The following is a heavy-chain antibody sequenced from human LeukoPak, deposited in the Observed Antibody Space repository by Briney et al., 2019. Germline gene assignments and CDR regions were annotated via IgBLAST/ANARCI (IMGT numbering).Heavy chain of an antibody. CDR2: IYYSGST. D-gene: IGHD3-22*01. CDR1: GGSIRSNNYY. J-gene: IGHJ2*01. V-gene: IGHV4-39*01. Sequence: SETLSLTCTVSGGSIRSNNYYWGWVRQPPGKGLEWIGTIYYSGSTSYNPSLKSRVTISVDMSKNQFSLKLSSVTAADTAVYYPYYYDTSTYWYFDLWGRGTLVAVSS. CDR3: YYYDTSTYWYFDL.